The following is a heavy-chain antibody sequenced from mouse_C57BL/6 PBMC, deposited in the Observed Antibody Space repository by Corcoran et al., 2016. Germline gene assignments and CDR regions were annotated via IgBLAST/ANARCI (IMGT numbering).Heavy chain of an antibody. J-gene: IGHJ1*03. Sequence: QVQLQQSGAELVKPGASVKISCKASGYAFSSYWMNWVKQRPGQGLEWIGWIFPGSGSTYYNEKFKGKATLTVDKSSSTAYMLLSSLTSEDSAVYFCARPYYGSSYWYFDVWGTGTTVTVSS. V-gene: IGHV1-75*01. D-gene: IGHD1-1*01. CDR2: IFPGSGST. CDR1: GYAFSSYW. CDR3: ARPYYGSSYWYFDV.